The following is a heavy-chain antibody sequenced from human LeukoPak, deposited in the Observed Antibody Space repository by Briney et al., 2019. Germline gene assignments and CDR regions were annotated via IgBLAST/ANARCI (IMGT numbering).Heavy chain of an antibody. CDR3: ARDVRSGYYVGGFVY. J-gene: IGHJ4*02. CDR2: IYTSGST. D-gene: IGHD3-22*01. Sequence: SETLSLTCTVSGGSISSGSYYWSWIRQPAGKGLEWIGRIYTSGSTNYNPSLKSRVTISVDTSKNQFSLKLSSVTAADTAVYYCARDVRSGYYVGGFVYWGQGTLVTVSS. V-gene: IGHV4-61*02. CDR1: GGSISSGSYY.